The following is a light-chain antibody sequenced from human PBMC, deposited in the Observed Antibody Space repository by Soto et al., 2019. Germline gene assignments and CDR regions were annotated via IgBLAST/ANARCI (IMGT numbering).Light chain of an antibody. V-gene: IGKV1-5*01. CDR3: QQYSSYST. CDR2: DAS. Sequence: DIQMTQSPSSLSASVGDRVTITCRASQSISNWLAWYQQKPGKAPKLLIYDASTFTSGVPSRFSGGGLGTDFTLTSSLLPPDNSATYYCQQYSSYSTFGQGTKVEMK. CDR1: QSISNW. J-gene: IGKJ1*01.